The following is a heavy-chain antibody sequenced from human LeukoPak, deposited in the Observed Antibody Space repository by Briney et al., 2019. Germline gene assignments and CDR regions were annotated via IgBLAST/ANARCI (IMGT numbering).Heavy chain of an antibody. D-gene: IGHD1-14*01. J-gene: IGHJ4*02. CDR2: LYYSVST. CDR3: ARWQINLYFDY. Sequence: SEALSLTWTVSGGSISSSSYYWGWIRQPPGKGLEWIGTLYYSVSTYYNPSLKSRVAISVDTSKNQFSLKLSSVTAADTAVYYCARWQINLYFDYWGQGTLVTVSS. V-gene: IGHV4-39*01. CDR1: GGSISSSSYY.